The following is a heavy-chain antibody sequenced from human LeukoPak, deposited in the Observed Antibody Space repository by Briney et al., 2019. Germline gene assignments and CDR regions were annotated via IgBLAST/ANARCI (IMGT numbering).Heavy chain of an antibody. D-gene: IGHD1-26*01. Sequence: GGSLRLSCAASGFTFSSYWMHWVRQAPGKGLEWVSYISSIGTTIYYADSVKGRFTISRDNAKNSLYLQMNSLRAEDTAVYYCARGERGDFWGQGTLVTVSS. CDR3: ARGERGDF. CDR1: GFTFSSYW. J-gene: IGHJ4*02. CDR2: ISSIGTTI. V-gene: IGHV3-48*04.